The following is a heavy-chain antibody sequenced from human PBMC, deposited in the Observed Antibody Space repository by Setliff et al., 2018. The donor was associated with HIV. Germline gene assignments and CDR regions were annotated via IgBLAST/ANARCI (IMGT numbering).Heavy chain of an antibody. D-gene: IGHD5-18*01. Sequence: PSETLSLTCTVSGGSMNANHWSWIRQSPGKGPEWIAYIHVSGSTYFNPSLSSRVTISIDTSNNQFSLRLSSVTAADTAVYYCARRVDTAMTDYYMDVWGKGTTVTVSS. CDR2: IHVSGST. CDR1: GGSMNANH. V-gene: IGHV4-59*08. CDR3: ARRVDTAMTDYYMDV. J-gene: IGHJ6*03.